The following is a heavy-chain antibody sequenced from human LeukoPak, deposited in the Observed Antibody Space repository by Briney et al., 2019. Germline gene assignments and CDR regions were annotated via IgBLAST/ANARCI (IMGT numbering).Heavy chain of an antibody. J-gene: IGHJ5*02. Sequence: SETLSLARAVHGGSLSGSYWSSIRQPPGKGLEWIGEINHSGSPNSNPSLKSRVTISVDTSKNQFSLKLSSVTAADTAMYYCASRAGSFWPSGWCNPWGQGTLVTVSS. CDR3: ASRAGSFWPSGWCNP. V-gene: IGHV4-34*01. D-gene: IGHD6-19*01. CDR2: INHSGSP. CDR1: GGSLSGSY.